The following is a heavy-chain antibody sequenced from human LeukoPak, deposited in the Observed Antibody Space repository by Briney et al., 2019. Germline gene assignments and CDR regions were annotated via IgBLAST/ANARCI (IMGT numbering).Heavy chain of an antibody. CDR2: IYYSGST. Sequence: KPSETLSLTCTVSGGSISSSSYYWGWIRQPPGKGLEWIGSIYYSGSTYYNPSLKSRVTISVDTSKNQFSLKLSSVTAADTAVYYCARVIVGATMMYYYYYMDVWGKGTTVTVSS. V-gene: IGHV4-39*07. CDR1: GGSISSSSYY. D-gene: IGHD1-26*01. CDR3: ARVIVGATMMYYYYYMDV. J-gene: IGHJ6*03.